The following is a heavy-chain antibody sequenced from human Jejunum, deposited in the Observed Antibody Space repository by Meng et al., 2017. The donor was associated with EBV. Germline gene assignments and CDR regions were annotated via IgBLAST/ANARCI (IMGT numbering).Heavy chain of an antibody. CDR2: INHGGGA. CDR1: GGSFSDYY. D-gene: IGHD3-10*01. J-gene: IGHJ5*02. V-gene: IGHV4-34*01. Sequence: VQLQQWGAGLLNPSDTLSLPRAVYGGSFSDYYWTWIRQPPGKGLEWIGEINHGGGATYNPSLKSRVTISVDTSKNQFSLKLSSVTAADTAVYYCARLGGYASGTYYPIDPWGQGTLVTVSS. CDR3: ARLGGYASGTYYPIDP.